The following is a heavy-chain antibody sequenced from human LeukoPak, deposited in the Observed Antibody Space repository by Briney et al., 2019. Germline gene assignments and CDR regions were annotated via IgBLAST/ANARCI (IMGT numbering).Heavy chain of an antibody. V-gene: IGHV3-48*04. J-gene: IGHJ4*02. Sequence: PGGSLRLSCAASGFTFSSYWMTWVRQAPGKGLEWVSYISSSGSTIYYADSVKGRFTISRDNAKNSLYLQMNSLRAEDTAVYYCAKGGVPSVTYCYDSSGYLFDYWGQGTLVTVSS. D-gene: IGHD3-22*01. CDR3: AKGGVPSVTYCYDSSGYLFDY. CDR2: ISSSGSTI. CDR1: GFTFSSYW.